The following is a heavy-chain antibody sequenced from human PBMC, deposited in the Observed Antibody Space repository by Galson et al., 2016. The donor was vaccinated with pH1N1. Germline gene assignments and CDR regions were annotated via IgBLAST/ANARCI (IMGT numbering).Heavy chain of an antibody. D-gene: IGHD2-2*01. CDR2: ISYDRTNE. J-gene: IGHJ4*02. CDR1: GFTFRRYG. CDR3: SRDRDAYATRDY. V-gene: IGHV3-33*01. Sequence: SLRLSCATSGFTFRRYGLHWVRQAPGKGLEWVAVISYDRTNEYYADSVKGRFTISRDNSKTTVYLQMNSPRAEDTAMYLCSRDRDAYATRDYWGQGTLVTVSS.